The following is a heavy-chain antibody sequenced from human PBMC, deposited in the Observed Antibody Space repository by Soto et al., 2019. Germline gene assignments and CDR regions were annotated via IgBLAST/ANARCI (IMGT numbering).Heavy chain of an antibody. D-gene: IGHD2-8*01. J-gene: IGHJ4*02. Sequence: PGGSLRLSCAASGFTFSSYAMSWVRQAPGKGLEWVSAISGSGGSTYYADSVKGRFTISRDNSKNTLYLQMNSLRAEDTAVYYCAKASGGMVYANYFDYWGQGTLVTVSS. CDR3: AKASGGMVYANYFDY. CDR2: ISGSGGST. V-gene: IGHV3-23*01. CDR1: GFTFSSYA.